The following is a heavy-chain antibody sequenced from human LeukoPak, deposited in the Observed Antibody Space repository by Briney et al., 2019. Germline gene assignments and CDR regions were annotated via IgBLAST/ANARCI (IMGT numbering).Heavy chain of an antibody. CDR2: IYNSGST. J-gene: IGHJ6*03. D-gene: IGHD1-1*01. V-gene: IGHV4-39*02. CDR1: GGSITSSTYY. CDR3: ARDGGTSYYYYYMDV. Sequence: PSETLSLTCTVSGGSITSSTYYWGWIRQPPGKGLEWIGSIYNSGSTYYTPSLKSRVTISVDTSKSQFSLKLTSVTAADTAVYYCARDGGTSYYYYYMDVWGKGTTVTISS.